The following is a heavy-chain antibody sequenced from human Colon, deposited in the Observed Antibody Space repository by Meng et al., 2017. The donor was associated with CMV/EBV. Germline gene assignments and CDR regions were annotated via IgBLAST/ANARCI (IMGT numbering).Heavy chain of an antibody. Sequence: QVELVEFVRGVVRLGGSLALSCAWPVLIFSSYDMHWVRQATGKGPQWVAFIYRDGRDKRYLDSVRGRFTISRDNSKNTMYLQMTSLRLEETALYFCTKHPLSTSVTWGKGTLVTVSS. CDR2: IYRDGRDK. J-gene: IGHJ5*02. CDR1: VLIFSSYD. V-gene: IGHV3-30*02. CDR3: TKHPLSTSVT. D-gene: IGHD2-2*01.